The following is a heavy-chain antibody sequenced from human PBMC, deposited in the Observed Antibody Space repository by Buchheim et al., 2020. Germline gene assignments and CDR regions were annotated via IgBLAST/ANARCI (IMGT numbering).Heavy chain of an antibody. V-gene: IGHV4-34*01. CDR2: IDHTGST. J-gene: IGHJ4*02. CDR1: GGSFSGYY. D-gene: IGHD3-10*01. CDR3: ARARFGSSTWGYFDY. Sequence: QVQLQQWGAGLLKPSETLSLTCVVYGGSFSGYYWSWIRQSPGKGLEWIGEIDHTGSTNYNPSLKSRVTISGDTSKNQFSLNLSSVTAADTAVYYCARARFGSSTWGYFDYWGQGTL.